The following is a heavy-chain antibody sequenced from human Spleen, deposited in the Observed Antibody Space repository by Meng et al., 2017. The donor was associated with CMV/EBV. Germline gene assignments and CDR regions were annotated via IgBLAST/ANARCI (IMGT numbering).Heavy chain of an antibody. Sequence: SETLSLTCAVYGGSFSGYYWSRIRQPPGKGLEWIGEINHSGSTNYIPSLKSRVTISVDTSKNQFSLKLNSVTAADTAVYYCARVTSSTNWYFDLWGRGILVTVSS. V-gene: IGHV4-34*01. D-gene: IGHD2-2*01. CDR2: INHSGST. CDR3: ARVTSSTNWYFDL. CDR1: GGSFSGYY. J-gene: IGHJ2*01.